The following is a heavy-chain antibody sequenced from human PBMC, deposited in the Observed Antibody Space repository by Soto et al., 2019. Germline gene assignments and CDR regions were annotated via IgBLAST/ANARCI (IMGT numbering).Heavy chain of an antibody. D-gene: IGHD1-1*01. CDR3: ARSRGVHWNHLPY. V-gene: IGHV3-11*01. CDR2: ISSSGDTI. J-gene: IGHJ4*02. CDR1: GFTFSDHY. Sequence: GGSLRLSCEASGFTFSDHYMSWVRQAPGKGLDWVSYISSSGDTIYYADSVKGRFTISRDNAKNSLYLQMNSLRVEDTAVYYCARSRGVHWNHLPYLGQGTLVTVSS.